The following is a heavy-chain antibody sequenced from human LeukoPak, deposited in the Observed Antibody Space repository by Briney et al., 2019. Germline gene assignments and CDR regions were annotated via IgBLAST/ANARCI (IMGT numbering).Heavy chain of an antibody. CDR1: GFTFSSYE. D-gene: IGHD4-23*01. Sequence: QPGGSLRLSCAASGFTFSSYEMNWVRQAPGKGLEWVSYISSSGSTIYYAGSVKGRFTISRDNAKNSLYLQMNSLRAEDTAVYYCARDAEAMVVPLAFDYWGQGTLVTVSS. J-gene: IGHJ4*02. CDR2: ISSSGSTI. V-gene: IGHV3-48*03. CDR3: ARDAEAMVVPLAFDY.